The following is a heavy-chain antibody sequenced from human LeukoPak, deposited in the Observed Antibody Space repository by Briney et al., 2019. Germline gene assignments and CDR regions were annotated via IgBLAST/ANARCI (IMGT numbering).Heavy chain of an antibody. V-gene: IGHV3-33*01. CDR1: GFTFSSYG. CDR2: IWYDGSNK. CDR3: ARGPAPYSSTPADY. J-gene: IGHJ4*02. D-gene: IGHD6-13*01. Sequence: AGGSLRLSCAASGFTFSSYGMHWVRQAPGKGLEGVAVIWYDGSNKYYADSVKGRFTISRDNSKNTLYLQMNSLRAEDTAVYYCARGPAPYSSTPADYWGQGTLVTVSS.